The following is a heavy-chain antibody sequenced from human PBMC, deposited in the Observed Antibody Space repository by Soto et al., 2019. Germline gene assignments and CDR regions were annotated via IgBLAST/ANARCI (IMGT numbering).Heavy chain of an antibody. CDR1: GFTFSSYG. Sequence: EVQLLESGGGLVQPGGSLRLSCAASGFTFSSYGMTWVRQARGKGLEWVSFSSATGAGTYYADSVKGRSTISRDNSKNTLYLQLTGLRADDTAAYYCAKDRRAGGNYGFYSDFWGQGALVIVSS. CDR3: AKDRRAGGNYGFYSDF. CDR2: SSATGAGT. V-gene: IGHV3-23*01. D-gene: IGHD1-7*01. J-gene: IGHJ4*02.